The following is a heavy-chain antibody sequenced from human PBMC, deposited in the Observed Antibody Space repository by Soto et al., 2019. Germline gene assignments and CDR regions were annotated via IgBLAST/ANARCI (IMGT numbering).Heavy chain of an antibody. D-gene: IGHD6-13*01. CDR3: ARYRREAVAGYTLDN. CDR2: VYNSGST. CDR1: GGSISSNY. J-gene: IGHJ4*02. V-gene: IGHV4-59*01. Sequence: QVQLQESGPGLVKASETLSLTCTVSGGSISSNYWTWIRQPPGKGLEWIGYVYNSGSTNYNPSLKNRVTISEATSKSQFSLKVNSMTAADTAVYYCARYRREAVAGYTLDNWGQGILVTVST.